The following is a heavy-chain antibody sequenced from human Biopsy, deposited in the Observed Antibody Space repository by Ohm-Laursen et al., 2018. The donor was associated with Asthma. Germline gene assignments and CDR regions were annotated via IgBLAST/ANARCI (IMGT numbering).Heavy chain of an antibody. CDR2: ILSDGRDK. CDR3: AKEVFPGWELRRGPDS. J-gene: IGHJ4*02. CDR1: GFTFSSYG. V-gene: IGHV3-30*18. D-gene: IGHD1-26*01. Sequence: SLRLSCTASGFTFSSYGMHWVRQAPGKGLEWVAVILSDGRDKYYTDSVKGRFTISRDNSRNTLHLEMNSLRAEDTAVYFCAKEVFPGWELRRGPDSWGQGTLVTVSS.